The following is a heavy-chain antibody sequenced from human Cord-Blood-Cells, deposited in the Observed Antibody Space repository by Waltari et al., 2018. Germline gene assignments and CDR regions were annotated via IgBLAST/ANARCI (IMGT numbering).Heavy chain of an antibody. V-gene: IGHV3-15*01. D-gene: IGHD6-13*01. CDR1: GFTFSNAW. Sequence: EVQLVESGGGLVKPGGSLRLSCAASGFTFSNAWMSWVRQAPGKGLGWVGRIKSKTDGGTTDYAAPVKGRFTISRDDSKNTLYLQMNSLKTEDTAVYYRTTDMARIAAAGIYDAFDIWGQGTMVTVSS. CDR2: IKSKTDGGTT. CDR3: TTDMARIAAAGIYDAFDI. J-gene: IGHJ3*02.